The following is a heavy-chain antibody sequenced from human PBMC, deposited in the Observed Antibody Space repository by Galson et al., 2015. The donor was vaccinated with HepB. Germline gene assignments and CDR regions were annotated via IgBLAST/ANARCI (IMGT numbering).Heavy chain of an antibody. V-gene: IGHV3-7*01. CDR2: IKQDGSNK. Sequence: SLRLSCAASGFTFSSYWMSWVRQAPGKGLEWVANIKQDGSNKYYADSVKGRFTISRDNSKNTLYLQMNSLRAEDTAVYYCALPYSGSYYDAFDIWGQGTMVTVSS. CDR1: GFTFSSYW. J-gene: IGHJ3*02. CDR3: ALPYSGSYYDAFDI. D-gene: IGHD1-26*01.